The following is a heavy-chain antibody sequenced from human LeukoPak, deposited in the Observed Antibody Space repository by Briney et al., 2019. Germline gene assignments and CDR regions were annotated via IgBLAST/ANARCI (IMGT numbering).Heavy chain of an antibody. J-gene: IGHJ4*02. V-gene: IGHV3-21*01. Sequence: GGSLRLSCAASGFTFSTYNMIWVRQAPGKGLEWVSSISSSRSYIYYADSVKGRFTISRDNAKNSLYLQMNSLRAEDTAVYYCARDLVFLYRGQGTLVTVSS. CDR1: GFTFSTYN. D-gene: IGHD6-6*01. CDR3: ARDLVFLY. CDR2: ISSSRSYI.